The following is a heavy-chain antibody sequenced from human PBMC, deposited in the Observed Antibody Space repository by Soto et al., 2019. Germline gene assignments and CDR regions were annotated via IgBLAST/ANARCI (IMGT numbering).Heavy chain of an antibody. Sequence: QVQLVQSGAEVKKPGASVKVSCKASGYTFTSYDINWVRQATGQGLEWMGWMNPNSGNTGYAQKFQGRVTMTRNTSISTAYMELSSLRSEDTAVYYCASPPADCGGDCYSDYFDYWGQGTLVTVSS. V-gene: IGHV1-8*01. CDR1: GYTFTSYD. CDR2: MNPNSGNT. CDR3: ASPPADCGGDCYSDYFDY. D-gene: IGHD2-21*02. J-gene: IGHJ4*02.